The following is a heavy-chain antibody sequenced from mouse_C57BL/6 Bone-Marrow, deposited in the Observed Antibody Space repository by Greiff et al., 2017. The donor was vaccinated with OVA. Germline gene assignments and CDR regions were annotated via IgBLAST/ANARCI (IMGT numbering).Heavy chain of an antibody. J-gene: IGHJ2*01. CDR3: ARQGYDGYHGDYFDY. D-gene: IGHD2-3*01. V-gene: IGHV5-6*01. Sequence: EVHLVESGGDLVKPGGSLKLSCAASGFTFSSYGMSWVRQTPDKRLEWVATISSGGSYTYYPDSVKGRFTISRDNAKNTLYLQMSSLKSEDTAMYYCARQGYDGYHGDYFDYWGQGTTLTVSS. CDR2: ISSGGSYT. CDR1: GFTFSSYG.